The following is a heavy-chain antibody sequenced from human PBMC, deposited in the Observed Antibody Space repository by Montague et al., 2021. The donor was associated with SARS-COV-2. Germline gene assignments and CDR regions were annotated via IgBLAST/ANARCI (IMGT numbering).Heavy chain of an antibody. D-gene: IGHD1/OR15-1a*01. V-gene: IGHV4-39*02. CDR3: ARWGLNNAFDI. Sequence: SETLSLTCSVSGDSISRSHYFWAWIRQPPGMGLEWIGSIYFTRKTYYHPSLKSRVTISIDTSKNHFSLRLSSVTAADSAVFYCARWGLNNAFDIWGLGTMCTVAS. CDR2: IYFTRKT. CDR1: GDSISRSHYF. J-gene: IGHJ3*02.